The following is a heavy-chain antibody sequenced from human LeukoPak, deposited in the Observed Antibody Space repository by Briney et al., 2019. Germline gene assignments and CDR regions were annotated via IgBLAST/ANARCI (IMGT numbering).Heavy chain of an antibody. CDR2: IYYSGST. D-gene: IGHD3-3*01. V-gene: IGHV4-30-4*08. CDR3: ARVSGDFWSGYYQADY. Sequence: SETLSLTCTVSGGSISSSDYYWSWIRQPPGKGLEWIGYIYYSGSTYYNPSLKSRVTISVDTSKNQFSLKLSSVTAADTAVYYCARVSGDFWSGYYQADYWGQGTLVTVSS. J-gene: IGHJ4*02. CDR1: GGSISSSDYY.